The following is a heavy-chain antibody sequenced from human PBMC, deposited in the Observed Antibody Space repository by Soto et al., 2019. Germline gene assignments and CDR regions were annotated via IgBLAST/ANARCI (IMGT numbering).Heavy chain of an antibody. CDR1: GYTFTSYY. V-gene: IGHV1-46*01. CDR2: INPSGGST. J-gene: IGHJ6*02. CDR3: ARGPVWGSYRLYYYYYGMDV. D-gene: IGHD3-16*02. Sequence: QVQLVRSGDEVKKPGASVKVSCKASGYTFTSYYMHWVRQAPGQGLEWMGIINPSGGSTSYARKFQGRVTMTRDTSTSTVYMELSSLRSEDTAVYYCARGPVWGSYRLYYYYYGMDVWGQGTTVTVSS.